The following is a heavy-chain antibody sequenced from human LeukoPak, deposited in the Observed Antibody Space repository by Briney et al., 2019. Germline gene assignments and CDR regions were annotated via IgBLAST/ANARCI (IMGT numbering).Heavy chain of an antibody. CDR1: GGTFSSYA. D-gene: IGHD6-6*01. J-gene: IGHJ6*03. Sequence: SVKVSCKASGGTFSSYAISWVRQAPGQGLEWMGGIIPIFGTANYAQKFQGRVTITADESTSTAYMELNSLRSEDTAVYYCARTGSSSPGSYNYYMDVWGKGTTVTVSS. CDR3: ARTGSSSPGSYNYYMDV. V-gene: IGHV1-69*13. CDR2: IIPIFGTA.